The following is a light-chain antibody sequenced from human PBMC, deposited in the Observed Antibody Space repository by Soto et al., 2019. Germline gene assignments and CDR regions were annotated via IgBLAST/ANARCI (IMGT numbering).Light chain of an antibody. J-gene: IGKJ1*01. CDR2: GTS. CDR1: QSLSSS. V-gene: IGKV3-15*01. CDR3: QQYDNWPWT. Sequence: KLLTQSPGTLSLSPGERATLFCRASQSLSSSLAWYQQKSVQAPRLIIYGTSRRATGVPVRFSGSGSGTDFTLTISSLQSEDFGVYFCQQYDNWPWTFGQGTKVEMK.